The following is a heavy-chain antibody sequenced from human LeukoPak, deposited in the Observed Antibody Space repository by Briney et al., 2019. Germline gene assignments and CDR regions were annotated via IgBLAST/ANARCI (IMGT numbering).Heavy chain of an antibody. J-gene: IGHJ4*02. Sequence: SETLSLTCTVSGVSIISSSYDWGWIRQPPGKGLEWIGSVNYGGSTDYNPSLKSRVTISVDASKNQFSLKMRSVTAADTAVYYCARHFDNWGQRTLLTVSS. CDR1: GVSIISSSYD. CDR3: ARHFDN. V-gene: IGHV4-39*01. CDR2: VNYGGST.